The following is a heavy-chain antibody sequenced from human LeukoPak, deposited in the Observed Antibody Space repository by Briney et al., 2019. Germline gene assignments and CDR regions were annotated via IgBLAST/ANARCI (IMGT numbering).Heavy chain of an antibody. CDR3: ARADRYFDWLFDY. CDR1: GSSISSYY. D-gene: IGHD3-9*01. J-gene: IGHJ4*02. CDR2: IYYSGST. Sequence: SETLSLTCTVSGSSISSYYWSWIRQPPGKGLEWIGYIYYSGSTNYNPSLKSRVTISVDTSKNQFSLKLSSVTAADTAVYYCARADRYFDWLFDYWGQGTLVTVSS. V-gene: IGHV4-59*01.